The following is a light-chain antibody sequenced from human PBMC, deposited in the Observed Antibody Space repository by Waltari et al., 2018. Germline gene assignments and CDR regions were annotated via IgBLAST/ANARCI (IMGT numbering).Light chain of an antibody. J-gene: IGLJ2*01. CDR3: QVWDASGDHPV. CDR1: DISAKT. CDR2: DDT. V-gene: IGLV3-21*03. Sequence: YELTQPPSVSVAPGKTAQITCAGRDISAKTVHRYQQKSGQAPVLVIYDDTVRPSGIPERISGSDTATLTIAGVEAGDEAVYCCQVWDASGDHPVFGGGTRLTVL.